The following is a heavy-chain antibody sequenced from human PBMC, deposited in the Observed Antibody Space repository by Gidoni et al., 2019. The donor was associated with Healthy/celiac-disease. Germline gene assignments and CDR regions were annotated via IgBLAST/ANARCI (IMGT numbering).Heavy chain of an antibody. CDR3: ARGQQTWPYYYYMDV. Sequence: QVQLQQWGAGLLKPSETLSLTCAVYGGSFSGYYWSWIRQPPGQGLEWIGEINHSGSTNYNPSLKSRVTLSVDTSKNQFSLKLSSVTAAYTAVYYCARGQQTWPYYYYMDVWGKGTTVTVSS. CDR1: GGSFSGYY. V-gene: IGHV4-34*01. J-gene: IGHJ6*03. D-gene: IGHD6-13*01. CDR2: INHSGST.